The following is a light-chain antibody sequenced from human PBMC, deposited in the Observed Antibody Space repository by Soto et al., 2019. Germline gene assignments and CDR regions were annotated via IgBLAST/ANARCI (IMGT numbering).Light chain of an antibody. CDR2: GAS. Sequence: EIVLTQSPGTLSLSPGERATLSCRASQSVSSSYLAWYQQKPGQAPRLLIYGASSRATGIPDTFSGSGSVTDSNLSISGLELQDFAVYFFQQYGGTLGVPFGGATKWIS. CDR3: QQYGGTLGVP. J-gene: IGKJ4*01. V-gene: IGKV3-20*01. CDR1: QSVSSSY.